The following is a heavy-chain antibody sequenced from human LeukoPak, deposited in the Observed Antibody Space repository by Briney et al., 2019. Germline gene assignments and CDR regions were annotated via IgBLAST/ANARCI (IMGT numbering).Heavy chain of an antibody. J-gene: IGHJ5*02. D-gene: IGHD3-10*01. Sequence: ASVKVSCKASGYTFTGYYMHWVRQAPGQGLEWMGIINPSGGSTSYAQKFQGRVTMTRDTSTSTVYMELSSLRSEDTAVYYCAREGASYYGSGSYYWFDPWGQGTLVTVSS. V-gene: IGHV1-46*01. CDR3: AREGASYYGSGSYYWFDP. CDR2: INPSGGST. CDR1: GYTFTGYY.